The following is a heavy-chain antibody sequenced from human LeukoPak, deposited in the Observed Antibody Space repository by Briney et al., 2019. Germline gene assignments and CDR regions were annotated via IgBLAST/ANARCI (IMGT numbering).Heavy chain of an antibody. CDR3: AKDPQRRIAAAGTRNWFDP. CDR1: GFTFSSYA. J-gene: IGHJ5*02. Sequence: PGGSLRLSCAASGFTFSSYAMSWVRQAPGKGLEWVSAISGSGGSTYYADSVKGRFTISRDNSKNTLYLQMNSLRAEDTAVYYCAKDPQRRIAAAGTRNWFDPWGQGTLVTVSS. CDR2: ISGSGGST. D-gene: IGHD6-13*01. V-gene: IGHV3-23*01.